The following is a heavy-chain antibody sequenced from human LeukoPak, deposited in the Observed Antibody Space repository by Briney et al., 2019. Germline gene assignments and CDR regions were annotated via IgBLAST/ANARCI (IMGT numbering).Heavy chain of an antibody. V-gene: IGHV6-1*01. Sequence: SQTLSLTCAISGDXVSGNSAAWNWIRQSPSRCLEWLGRTYYRSKWYYGYAVSVKSRIKINPDTSTNQFSLRLSSVTPEDTAVYYCARSTCSSVICTLDVWGQGTTVTVSS. J-gene: IGHJ6*02. CDR1: GDXVSGNSAA. CDR2: TYYRSKWYY. CDR3: ARSTCSSVICTLDV. D-gene: IGHD2-2*01.